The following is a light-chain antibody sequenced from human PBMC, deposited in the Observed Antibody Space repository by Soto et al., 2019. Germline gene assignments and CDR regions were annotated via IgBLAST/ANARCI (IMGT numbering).Light chain of an antibody. Sequence: VELTQSPVTLTFYPGERATLSCRASQSFRGLLAWYQQKPGQAPRLLIYDAYNRATGIPPRFSGSGSGTDFTLTISSLEPEDSTVYYCQQRHRWLITFGQVARLEIK. CDR1: QSFRGL. CDR3: QQRHRWLIT. J-gene: IGKJ5*01. CDR2: DAY. V-gene: IGKV3-11*01.